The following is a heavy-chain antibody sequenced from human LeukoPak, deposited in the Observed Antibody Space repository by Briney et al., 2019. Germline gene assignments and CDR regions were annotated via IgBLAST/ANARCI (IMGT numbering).Heavy chain of an antibody. CDR1: GFTFCSYA. D-gene: IGHD6-19*01. CDR3: ARSIAVTLPDY. CDR2: ISSNSLFK. Sequence: GGSLRLSCAASGFTFCSYAMSWVRQAPGEGLEWVSAISSNSLFKKYADSVKGRFTISRDNAKNSLYLQMNSLRAEDTAVYYCARSIAVTLPDYWGQGTLVTVSS. J-gene: IGHJ4*02. V-gene: IGHV3-21*01.